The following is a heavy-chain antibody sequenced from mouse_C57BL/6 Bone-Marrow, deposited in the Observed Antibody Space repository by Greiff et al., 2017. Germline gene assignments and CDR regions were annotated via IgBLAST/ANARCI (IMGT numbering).Heavy chain of an antibody. D-gene: IGHD2-3*01. CDR2: IYPGDGDT. CDR3: ARGLLRLYYAMDY. J-gene: IGHJ4*01. V-gene: IGHV1-82*01. Sequence: VKLMESGPELVKPGASVKISCKASGYAFSSSWMNWVKQRPGKGLEWIGRIYPGDGDTNYNGKFKGKATLTADKSSSTAYMQLSSLTSEDSAVYFCARGLLRLYYAMDYWGQGTSVTVSS. CDR1: GYAFSSSW.